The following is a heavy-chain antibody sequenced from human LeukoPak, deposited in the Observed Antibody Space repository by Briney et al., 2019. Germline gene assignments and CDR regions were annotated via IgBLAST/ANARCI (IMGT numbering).Heavy chain of an antibody. CDR1: GFTFSSYA. J-gene: IGHJ4*02. CDR2: IKTKIDGEST. CDR3: TTDESFNLDY. Sequence: GGSLRLSCAASGFTFSSYAMSWVRQAPGKGLEWVGRIKTKIDGESTDYAAPVKGRFTISRDDSKDTLYLQMNSLKTEDTGVYYCTTDESFNLDYWGQGTLVTVSS. V-gene: IGHV3-15*01.